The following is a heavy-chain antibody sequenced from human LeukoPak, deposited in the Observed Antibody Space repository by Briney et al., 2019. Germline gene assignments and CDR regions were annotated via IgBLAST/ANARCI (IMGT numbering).Heavy chain of an antibody. CDR1: GFTFSEYW. J-gene: IGHJ5*02. Sequence: GGSLRLSCAASGFTFSEYWMSWVRQAPGKGLEWVANIWQNGSGITYVDSVEGRFTISRDNAHNSLYLEMSSLRVGDTAVYYCARVRDYYDSSAPGGFDPWGQGTLVTVSS. V-gene: IGHV3-7*01. CDR2: IWQNGSGI. D-gene: IGHD3-22*01. CDR3: ARVRDYYDSSAPGGFDP.